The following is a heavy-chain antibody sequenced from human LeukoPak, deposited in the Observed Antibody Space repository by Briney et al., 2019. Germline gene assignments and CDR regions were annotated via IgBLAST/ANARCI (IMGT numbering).Heavy chain of an antibody. CDR1: GGSISSSSYY. CDR2: IYYSGST. CDR3: AREGDYDSSGYYYRWFDP. V-gene: IGHV4-39*07. J-gene: IGHJ5*02. D-gene: IGHD3-22*01. Sequence: TSETLSLTCTVSGGSISSSSYYWGWIRQPPGKGLEWIGSIYYSGSTYYNPSLKSRVTISVDTSKNQFSLKLSSVTAADTAVYYCAREGDYDSSGYYYRWFDPWGQGTLVTVSS.